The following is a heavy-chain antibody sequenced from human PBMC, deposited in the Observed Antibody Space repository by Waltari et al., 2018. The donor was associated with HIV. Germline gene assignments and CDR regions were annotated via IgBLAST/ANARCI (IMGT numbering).Heavy chain of an antibody. CDR2: FDPEDGET. Sequence: QVQLVQSGAEVKKPGASVKLSCKVSGYTLTELSMHWVRQAPGKGLEWMVGFDPEDGETIYAQKCQGRVTMTEDTSTDTAYMELSSLRSEDTAVYYCATHLFEYDSSGYFDYWAREPWSPSPQ. J-gene: IGHJ4*02. CDR3: ATHLFEYDSSGYFDY. CDR1: GYTLTELS. V-gene: IGHV1-24*01. D-gene: IGHD3-22*01.